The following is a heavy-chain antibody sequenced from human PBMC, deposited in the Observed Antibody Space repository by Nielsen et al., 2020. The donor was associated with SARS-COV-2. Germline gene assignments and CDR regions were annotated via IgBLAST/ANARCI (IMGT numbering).Heavy chain of an antibody. J-gene: IGHJ4*02. D-gene: IGHD6-13*01. CDR2: ISYDGSNK. Sequence: WIRQPPGKGLEWVAVISYDGSNKYYADSVKGRFTISRDNSKNTLYLQMNSLRDEDTAVYYCARDPQQLVLDYFDYWGQGTLVTVSS. V-gene: IGHV3-30*04. CDR3: ARDPQQLVLDYFDY.